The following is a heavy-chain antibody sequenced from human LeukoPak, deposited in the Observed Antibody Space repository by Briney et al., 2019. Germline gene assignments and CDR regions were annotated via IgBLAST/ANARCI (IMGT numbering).Heavy chain of an antibody. J-gene: IGHJ5*02. Sequence: GESLKISCKGSGYSFTTYWIGWVRQMPGKGLEWMGIIYPDVSNTRYSPSFQGQVTISADKSISTAYLHWSSLKASDTAMYYCARHVTTTAVSWFDPWGQGTLVTVSS. D-gene: IGHD1-1*01. CDR2: IYPDVSNT. CDR1: GYSFTTYW. V-gene: IGHV5-51*01. CDR3: ARHVTTTAVSWFDP.